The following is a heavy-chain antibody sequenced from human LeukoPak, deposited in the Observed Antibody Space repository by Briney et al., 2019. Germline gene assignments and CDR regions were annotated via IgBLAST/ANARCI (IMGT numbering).Heavy chain of an antibody. CDR2: ISSSSNTI. V-gene: IGHV3-48*01. D-gene: IGHD6-6*01. J-gene: IGHJ6*03. CDR3: ARASGSSSGGWVYYYYMDV. Sequence: GGSLRLSCAASGFAFSSYTMKWVREAPGKGLEWVSYISSSSNTIYYADSVKGRFTISRDNAKNSLYLQMNGLRADDTAVYYCARASGSSSGGWVYYYYMDVWGKGTTVTVSS. CDR1: GFAFSSYT.